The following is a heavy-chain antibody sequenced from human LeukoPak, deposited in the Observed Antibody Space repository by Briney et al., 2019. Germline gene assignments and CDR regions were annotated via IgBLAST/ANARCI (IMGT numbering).Heavy chain of an antibody. Sequence: PGGPLGLSCAAPGFTFDNFALHWVRKAPGKGLEGVSGISPDSNHIDYVDSVKGRFTISRDNANKSLYLQMNSLRPEDTGLYYCVRSRVRGDPFDPWGQGILVTVSS. CDR2: ISPDSNHI. CDR3: VRSRVRGDPFDP. V-gene: IGHV3-9*01. CDR1: GFTFDNFA. J-gene: IGHJ5*02. D-gene: IGHD3-10*01.